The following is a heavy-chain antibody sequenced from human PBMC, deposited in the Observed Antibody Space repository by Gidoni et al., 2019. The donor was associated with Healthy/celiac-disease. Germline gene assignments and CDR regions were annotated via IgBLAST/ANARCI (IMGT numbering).Heavy chain of an antibody. CDR3: ARGVEMATMET. V-gene: IGHV3-30-3*01. CDR2: ISYDGSNK. D-gene: IGHD5-12*01. CDR1: GFTFSSYA. J-gene: IGHJ4*02. Sequence: QVQLVESGGGVVQPGRSLRLSCAASGFTFSSYAMHWVPQAPGKGLEWVAVISYDGSNKYYADSVKGRFTISRDNSKNTLYLQMNSLRAEDTAVYYCARGVEMATMETWGQGTLVTVSS.